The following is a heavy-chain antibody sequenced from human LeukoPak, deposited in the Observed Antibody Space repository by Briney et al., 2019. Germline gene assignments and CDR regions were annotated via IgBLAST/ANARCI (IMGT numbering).Heavy chain of an antibody. CDR2: ISGSGGST. D-gene: IGHD6-19*01. V-gene: IGHV3-23*01. J-gene: IGHJ4*02. Sequence: PGGSLILSCAPSGFTFSSYAMRCVRQAPGGGLEWVLAISGSGGSTYHAASVKGRFTISRDNSKNTLYLQMNSLRAEDTAVYYCAKDRRSAVDYWGQGTLVTVSS. CDR1: GFTFSSYA. CDR3: AKDRRSAVDY.